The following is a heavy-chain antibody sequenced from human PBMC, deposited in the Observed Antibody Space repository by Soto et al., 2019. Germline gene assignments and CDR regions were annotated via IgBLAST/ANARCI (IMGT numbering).Heavy chain of an antibody. Sequence: GGSLRLSCAASGFTFSSYGMHWVRQAPGKGLEWVAIIWYDGNNKYYADSVKGRFTISRDNSKSTLYLQMNSLRADDTAVYYCARDDGGTAGMNVWGQGTTVTVSS. CDR3: ARDDGGTAGMNV. V-gene: IGHV3-33*01. J-gene: IGHJ6*02. CDR2: IWYDGNNK. D-gene: IGHD2-15*01. CDR1: GFTFSSYG.